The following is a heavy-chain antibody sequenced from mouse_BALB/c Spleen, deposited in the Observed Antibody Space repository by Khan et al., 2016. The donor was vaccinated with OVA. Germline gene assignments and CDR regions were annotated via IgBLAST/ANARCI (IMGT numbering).Heavy chain of an antibody. V-gene: IGHV2-2*02. J-gene: IGHJ3*01. D-gene: IGHD2-4*01. CDR1: GFSLTTYG. CDR3: ARNYDYDEGLAY. CDR2: IWSGGTT. Sequence: QMQLEESGPGLVQPSQSLSITCTVSGFSLTTYGVHWVHQSPGKGLEWLGVIWSGGTTDYSAAFISRLSITKDNSKSQVFFKMNSLQANDTAIYYCARNYDYDEGLAYWGQGTLVTVSA.